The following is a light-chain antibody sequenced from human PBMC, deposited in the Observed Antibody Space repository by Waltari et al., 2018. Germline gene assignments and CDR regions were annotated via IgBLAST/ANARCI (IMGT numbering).Light chain of an antibody. CDR2: EVT. CDR3: SSYTSSDTWV. J-gene: IGLJ3*02. Sequence: QSALTQPASVSGSPGQSITISCTGTSSEVGGYNYVSWYQQHPGKAPKFMIYEVTNRPSGVSNRFSGSKSGNTAYLTISGLRAEDEADYHCSSYTSSDTWVFGGGTKVTVL. V-gene: IGLV2-14*01. CDR1: SSEVGGYNY.